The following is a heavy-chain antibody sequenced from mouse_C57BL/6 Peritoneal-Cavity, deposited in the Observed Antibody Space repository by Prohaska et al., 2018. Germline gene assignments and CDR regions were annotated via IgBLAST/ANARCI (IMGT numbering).Heavy chain of an antibody. CDR3: ARTDDYDDYYAMDY. Sequence: HGKSLEWIGDINPNNGGTSYNQKFKGKATLTVDKSSSTAYMELRSLTSEDSAVYYCARTDDYDDYYAMDYWGQGTSVTVSS. D-gene: IGHD2-4*01. CDR2: INPNNGGT. J-gene: IGHJ4*01. V-gene: IGHV1-26*01.